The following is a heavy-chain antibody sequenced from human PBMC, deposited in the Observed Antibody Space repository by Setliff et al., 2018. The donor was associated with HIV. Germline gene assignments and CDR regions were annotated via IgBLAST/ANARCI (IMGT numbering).Heavy chain of an antibody. CDR3: ARGVYYYDSSGYYSAYHDAFDI. CDR2: IYTSGST. D-gene: IGHD3-22*01. Sequence: PSETLSLTCTVSGGSMSSGSYFWSWIRQPAGKGLEWIGRIYTSGSTNYNPSLKSRVTISVDTSKNQFSLKLSSVTAADTAVYYCARGVYYYDSSGYYSAYHDAFDIWGQGTMVTVSS. CDR1: GGSMSSGSYF. J-gene: IGHJ3*02. V-gene: IGHV4-61*02.